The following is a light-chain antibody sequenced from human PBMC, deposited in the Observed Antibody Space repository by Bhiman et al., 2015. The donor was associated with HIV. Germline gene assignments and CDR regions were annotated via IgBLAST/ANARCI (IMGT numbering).Light chain of an antibody. CDR3: QSYDSSLSHV. J-gene: IGLJ1*01. CDR1: ASNIGAGYD. Sequence: QTVVTQPPSVSGAPGQRVTISCTGSASNIGAGYDVHWYQHLPGTAPKLLIYDNNNRPSGVPDRFSGSKSGTSASLAITGLQADDESDYYCQSYDSSLSHVFGTATRVTVL. CDR2: DNN. V-gene: IGLV1-40*01.